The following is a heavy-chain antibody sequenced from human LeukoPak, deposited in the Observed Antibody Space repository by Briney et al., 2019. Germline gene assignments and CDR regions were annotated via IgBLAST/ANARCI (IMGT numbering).Heavy chain of an antibody. CDR3: ANSHSGYDYSY. D-gene: IGHD5-12*01. CDR1: GFTFDDYA. Sequence: PGRSLRLSCAASGFTFDDYAMHWVRQAPGKGLEWVSGISWNSGSIGYADSVKGRFTISRDNAKNSLYLQMNSLRAEDTAMYYCANSHSGYDYSYWGQGTLVTVSS. V-gene: IGHV3-9*01. J-gene: IGHJ4*02. CDR2: ISWNSGSI.